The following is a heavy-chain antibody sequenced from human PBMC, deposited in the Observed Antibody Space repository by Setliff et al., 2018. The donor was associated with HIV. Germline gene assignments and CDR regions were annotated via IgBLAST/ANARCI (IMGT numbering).Heavy chain of an antibody. V-gene: IGHV4-34*01. CDR3: ARGMIWGAYYYYMDV. J-gene: IGHJ6*03. Sequence: PSETLSLTCAVYGGSFSGYYWTWIRQPPGKGLEWIGDINHSGKTNYNRSLKSRVTISLDTSKNQFSLRLSSVTAADTAVYYCARGMIWGAYYYYMDVWGTGTTVTVSS. CDR1: GGSFSGYY. D-gene: IGHD3-16*01. CDR2: INHSGKT.